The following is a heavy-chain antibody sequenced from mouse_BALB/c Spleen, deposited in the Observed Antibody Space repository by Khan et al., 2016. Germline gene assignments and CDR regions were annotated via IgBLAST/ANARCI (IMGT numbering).Heavy chain of an antibody. V-gene: IGHV1-4*01. CDR1: GYTFTSYT. CDR3: ARRYGSYGSSFFAY. CDR2: INPSSGYT. D-gene: IGHD1-1*01. Sequence: VQLQESGAELARPGASVKMSCKASGYTFTSYTMPWVKQRPGQGLEWLGYINPSSGYTNYNQKFKDKATLTADKSSSTAYMQLSSLTSEDSAVYYCARRYGSYGSSFFAYWGQGTLVTVSA. J-gene: IGHJ3*01.